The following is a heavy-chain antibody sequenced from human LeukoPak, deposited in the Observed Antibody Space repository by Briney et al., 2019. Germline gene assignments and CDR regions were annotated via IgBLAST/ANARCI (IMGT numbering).Heavy chain of an antibody. J-gene: IGHJ4*02. V-gene: IGHV4-30-4*01. D-gene: IGHD4-23*01. Sequence: SETLSLTCTVSGGSISSGDYYWSWIRQPPGKGLEWIGYIYYSGSTYYNPSLKSRVTLSVDTSKNQFSLKLSSVTAADTAVYYCARDLLNEGNHLGYWGQGTLVTVSS. CDR3: ARDLLNEGNHLGY. CDR1: GGSISSGDYY. CDR2: IYYSGST.